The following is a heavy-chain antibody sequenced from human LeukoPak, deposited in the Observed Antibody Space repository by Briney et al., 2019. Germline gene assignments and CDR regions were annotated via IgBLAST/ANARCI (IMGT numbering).Heavy chain of an antibody. V-gene: IGHV4-59*01. CDR2: IYYSGST. CDR1: GGSISSYY. CDR3: ARDPPRYSLDV. Sequence: PSETLSFTCTVSGGSISSYYWSWIRQPPGKGLEWIGYIYYSGSTNYNPSLKSRVTISVDTSKNQFSLKLSSVTAADTAVYYCARDPPRYSLDVWGKGTTVTVSS. D-gene: IGHD1-14*01. J-gene: IGHJ6*04.